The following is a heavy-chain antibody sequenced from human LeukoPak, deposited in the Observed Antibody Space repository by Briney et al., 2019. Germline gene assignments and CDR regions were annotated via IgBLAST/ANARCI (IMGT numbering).Heavy chain of an antibody. CDR3: AKQMVERPHYYYMDV. CDR2: IQDDESNK. CDR1: GFIFSSFG. Sequence: GGSLRLTCAASGFIFSSFGMHWVRQAPGKGLEWVAFIQDDESNKFYADSVKGRFTISRDNSKNTLFLQMNSLRPEDTALYYCAKQMVERPHYYYMDVWGKGTTVTVSS. V-gene: IGHV3-30*02. D-gene: IGHD2-15*01. J-gene: IGHJ6*03.